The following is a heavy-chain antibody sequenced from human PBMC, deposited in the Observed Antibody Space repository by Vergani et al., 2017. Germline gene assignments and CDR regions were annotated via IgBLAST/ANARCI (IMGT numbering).Heavy chain of an antibody. CDR1: GFTFGDYA. V-gene: IGHV3-49*03. CDR3: ARDAAHNLYWYFDL. Sequence: EVQLVESGGGLVQPGRSLRLSCTASGFTFGDYAMSWFRQAPGKGLEWVGFIRSKAYGGTTEYAASVKGRFTISRDDSKSIAYLQMNSLKTEDTAVYYCARDAAHNLYWYFDLWGRGTLVTVSS. CDR2: IRSKAYGGTT. J-gene: IGHJ2*01.